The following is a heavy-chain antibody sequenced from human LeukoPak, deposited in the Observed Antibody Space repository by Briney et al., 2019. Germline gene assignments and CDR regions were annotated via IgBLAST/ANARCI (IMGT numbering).Heavy chain of an antibody. CDR3: ARALPRLGAFDI. V-gene: IGHV3-30-3*01. CDR2: ISYDGSNK. CDR1: GFTFSSYA. Sequence: GRPLRLSCAASGFTFSSYAMHWVRQAPGKGLEWVAVISYDGSNKYYADSVKGRFTISRDNSKNTLYLQMNSLRAEDTAVYYCARALPRLGAFDIWGQGTMVTVSS. D-gene: IGHD1-14*01. J-gene: IGHJ3*02.